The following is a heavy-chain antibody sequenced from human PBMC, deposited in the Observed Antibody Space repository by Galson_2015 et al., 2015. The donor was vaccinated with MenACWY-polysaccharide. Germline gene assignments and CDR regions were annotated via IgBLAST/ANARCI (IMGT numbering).Heavy chain of an antibody. D-gene: IGHD2-2*02. CDR3: AKDIGLGYCSSTICYMH. J-gene: IGHJ4*02. CDR2: ISYDGSNK. V-gene: IGHV3-30*18. Sequence: SLRLSCAASGFTFSSYGMHWVRQAPGKGLEWVAVISYDGSNKYYADSVKGRFTISRDNSKNTLYLQMNSLRADDTAVYYCAKDIGLGYCSSTICYMHWGQGTLVTVSS. CDR1: GFTFSSYG.